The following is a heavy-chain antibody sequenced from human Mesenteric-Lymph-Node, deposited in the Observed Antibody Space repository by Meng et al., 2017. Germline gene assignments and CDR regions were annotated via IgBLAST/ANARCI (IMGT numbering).Heavy chain of an antibody. D-gene: IGHD3-10*01. J-gene: IGHJ4*02. CDR1: GYTFTDYY. CDR3: ARDWYGPGTFYSYYFDS. V-gene: IGHV1-2*07. CDR2: INLVSGDT. Sequence: ASVKVSCKASGYTFTDYYMHWVRQAPGQGLEWMGWINLVSGDTSYAHNFQGRVIMTRDTSMSTAYMELSNLQSDDSAVYYCARDWYGPGTFYSYYFDSWGQGTLVTVSS.